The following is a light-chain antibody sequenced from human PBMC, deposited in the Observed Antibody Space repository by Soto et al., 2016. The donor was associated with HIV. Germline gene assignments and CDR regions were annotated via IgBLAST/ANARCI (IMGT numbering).Light chain of an antibody. CDR3: QQSYNTPRT. Sequence: DIQMTQSPSSLSASVGDRVTITCRASQRVNRWLGWLQQKPGKVPKLLIYDASTLQSGVPSRFSGSGSGTDFTLIISSLQPEDFATYYCQQSYNTPRTFGQGTKVEIK. CDR2: DAS. CDR1: QRVNRW. V-gene: IGKV1-39*01. J-gene: IGKJ1*01.